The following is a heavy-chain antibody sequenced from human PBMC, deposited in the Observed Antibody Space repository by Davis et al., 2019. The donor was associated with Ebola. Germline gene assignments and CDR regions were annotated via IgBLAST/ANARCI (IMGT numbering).Heavy chain of an antibody. CDR2: INPDGTTT. J-gene: IGHJ4*01. CDR1: RFTFDSLW. Sequence: GESLKISCVASRFTFDSLWMHWVRQSPGKGLVWVSLINPDGTTTAYADSVKGRFTISRDNAKNTVYLQMNSLRVDDTAIYYCASSFATSNYWGHGTLVTVS. CDR3: ASSFATSNY. D-gene: IGHD5-12*01. V-gene: IGHV3-74*01.